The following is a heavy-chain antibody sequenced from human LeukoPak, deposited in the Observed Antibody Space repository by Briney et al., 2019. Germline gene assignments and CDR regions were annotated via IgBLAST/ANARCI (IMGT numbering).Heavy chain of an antibody. CDR1: GFTFSRYS. CDR3: ARGGYDFWSGYYFLYNFDY. D-gene: IGHD3-3*01. CDR2: ISSGSSNI. J-gene: IGHJ4*02. Sequence: GGSLRLSCAVSGFTFSRYSMNWVRQAPGKGLQWVSSISSGSSNIYYADSVKGRFTISRDNGKNSLYLQMNSLRAEDTAVYYCARGGYDFWSGYYFLYNFDYWGQGTLVTVSS. V-gene: IGHV3-21*01.